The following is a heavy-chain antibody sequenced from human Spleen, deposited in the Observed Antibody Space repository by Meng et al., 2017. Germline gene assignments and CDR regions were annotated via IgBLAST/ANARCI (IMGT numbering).Heavy chain of an antibody. J-gene: IGHJ4*02. CDR3: ARDRAAVAGLDY. D-gene: IGHD6-19*01. Sequence: SETLSLTCTVSGGSISSGSYYWSWIRQPAGKGLEWIGRIYTSGSTHYNPSLKSRVTISVDTSNNQFSLKLSSVTAADTAVYYCARDRAAVAGLDYWGQGKLVTVSS. V-gene: IGHV4-61*02. CDR2: IYTSGST. CDR1: GGSISSGSYY.